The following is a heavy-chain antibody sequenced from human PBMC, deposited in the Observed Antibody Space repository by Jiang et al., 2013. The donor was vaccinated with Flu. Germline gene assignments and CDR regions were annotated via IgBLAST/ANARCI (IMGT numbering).Heavy chain of an antibody. D-gene: IGHD3-10*01. CDR1: GGSISSGSYF. J-gene: IGHJ6*02. CDR3: ARDVPRGPNYYYYYGMDV. CDR2: IYTSGST. Sequence: PGLVKASETLFLTCTVSGGSISSGSYFWSWIRQPAGKGLEWIGRIYTSGSTNYNPSLKSRVTMSVDTSKNQFSLKLSSVTAADTAVYYCARDVPRGPNYYYYYGMDVWGQGTTVTVSS. V-gene: IGHV4-61*02.